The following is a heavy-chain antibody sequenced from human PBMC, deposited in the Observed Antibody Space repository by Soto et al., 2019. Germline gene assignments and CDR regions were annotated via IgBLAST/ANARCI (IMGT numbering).Heavy chain of an antibody. V-gene: IGHV5-10-1*01. CDR1: VYSFAGYW. J-gene: IGHJ4*02. D-gene: IGHD3-22*01. CDR2: IDPSDSKT. CDR3: ARQIYDSDTGPNFQYYFDS. Sequence: PGESLKISSKGSVYSFAGYWITWVRQKPVKGLEWMGRIDPSDSKTYYSPSFRGHVTISVTKSITTVFLQWSSLRASDTAMYYCARQIYDSDTGPNFQYYFDSWGQGTPVTVSS.